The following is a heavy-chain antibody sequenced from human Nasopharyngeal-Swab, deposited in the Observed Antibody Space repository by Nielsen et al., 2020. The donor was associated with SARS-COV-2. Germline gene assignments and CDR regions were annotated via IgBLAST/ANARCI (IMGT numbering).Heavy chain of an antibody. Sequence: WVRQAPGQGLEWMGRINPNSGGTNYAQKFQGRVTMTRDTSISTAYMELSRLTSDDMAVYYCARRGDYGDYYFDYWGQGTLVTVSS. V-gene: IGHV1-2*06. CDR3: ARRGDYGDYYFDY. D-gene: IGHD4-17*01. CDR2: INPNSGGT. J-gene: IGHJ4*02.